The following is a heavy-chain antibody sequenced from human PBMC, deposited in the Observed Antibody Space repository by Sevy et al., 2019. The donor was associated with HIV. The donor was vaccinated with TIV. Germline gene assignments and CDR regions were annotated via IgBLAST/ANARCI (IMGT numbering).Heavy chain of an antibody. J-gene: IGHJ2*01. V-gene: IGHV3-7*01. CDR2: IKQDGSEK. Sequence: GGSLRLSCAASGFTFSSYGMSWVRQAPGKGLEWVANIKQDGSEKYYVDSVKGRFTISRDNAKNSLYQQMNSLRAEDTAVYYCARALRVVVVTAWYFDLWGRGTLVTVSS. CDR3: ARALRVVVVTAWYFDL. D-gene: IGHD3-22*01. CDR1: GFTFSSYG.